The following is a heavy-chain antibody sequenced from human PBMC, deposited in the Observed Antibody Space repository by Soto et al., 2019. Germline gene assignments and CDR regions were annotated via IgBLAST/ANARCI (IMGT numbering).Heavy chain of an antibody. V-gene: IGHV3-23*01. J-gene: IGHJ4*02. CDR1: GFTFSNYA. Sequence: EVQLLESGGDLEQPGGSLRLSCAASGFTFSNYAMNWVRQAPGKGLEWVSSSSGGGGCTYYADAVKGRFTISRDNSRNMLYLQLNRLRAEDTAEYYCAKGAFAVGDPNYFFDYWGQGTLVTVSS. CDR3: AKGAFAVGDPNYFFDY. CDR2: SSGGGGCT. D-gene: IGHD1-26*01.